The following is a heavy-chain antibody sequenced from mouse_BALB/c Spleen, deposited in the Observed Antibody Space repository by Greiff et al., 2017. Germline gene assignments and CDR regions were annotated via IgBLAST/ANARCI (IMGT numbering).Heavy chain of an antibody. Sequence: QVQLKQPGAELVKPGASVKLSCKASGYTFTSYYMYWVKQRPGQGLEWIGGINPSNGGTNFNEKFKSKATLTVDKSSSTAYMQLSSLTSEDSAVYYCTRRRDGDYFDYWGQGTTLTVSS. CDR1: GYTFTSYY. CDR2: INPSNGGT. D-gene: IGHD3-3*01. V-gene: IGHV1S81*02. CDR3: TRRRDGDYFDY. J-gene: IGHJ2*01.